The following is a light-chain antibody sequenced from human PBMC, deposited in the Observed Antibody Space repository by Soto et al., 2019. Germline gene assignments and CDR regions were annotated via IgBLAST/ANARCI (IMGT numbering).Light chain of an antibody. CDR3: QQRSNWPPT. J-gene: IGKJ2*01. CDR2: DAS. Sequence: EIVLKQSPATLSLSPGERATLSCRASQSVSSYLAWYQQKPGQAPRLLIYDASNRATGIPARFSGSGSGTDFTLTISSLEPEDVAVYYCQQRSNWPPTFGQGTKLEIK. V-gene: IGKV3-11*01. CDR1: QSVSSY.